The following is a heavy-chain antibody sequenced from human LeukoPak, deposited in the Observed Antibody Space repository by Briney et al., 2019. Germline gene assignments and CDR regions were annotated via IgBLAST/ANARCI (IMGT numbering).Heavy chain of an antibody. J-gene: IGHJ5*02. CDR1: GGSISSYY. CDR2: IYTSGST. CDR3: ARDLDYGDYVDWFDP. D-gene: IGHD4-17*01. V-gene: IGHV4-4*07. Sequence: PSETLSLTCTVSGGSISSYYWSWIRQPAGKGLEWIGRIYTSGSTNYNPSLKNRVTMSVDTSKNQFSLKLSSVTAADTAVYYCARDLDYGDYVDWFDPWGQGTLVTVSS.